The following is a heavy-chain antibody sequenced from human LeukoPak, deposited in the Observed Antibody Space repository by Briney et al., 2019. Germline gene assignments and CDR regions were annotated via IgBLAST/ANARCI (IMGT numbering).Heavy chain of an antibody. V-gene: IGHV3-20*04. Sequence: GGSLRLSCAASGFTFDDYGMSWVRQAPGKGLEWVSGINWNGGSTGYADSVKGRFTISRDNAKNSLYLQMNSLRAEDTAVYYCARDIGPYGSGSFDYWGQGTLVTVSS. CDR3: ARDIGPYGSGSFDY. CDR1: GFTFDDYG. D-gene: IGHD3-10*01. CDR2: INWNGGST. J-gene: IGHJ4*02.